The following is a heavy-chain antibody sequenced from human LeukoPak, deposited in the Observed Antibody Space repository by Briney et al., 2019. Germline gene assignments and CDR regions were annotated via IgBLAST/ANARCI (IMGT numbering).Heavy chain of an antibody. V-gene: IGHV3-7*01. CDR3: ARAAGGTSRDY. CDR1: GFTFSAYW. D-gene: IGHD1-26*01. J-gene: IGHJ4*02. Sequence: GGSLRLSCAASGFTFSAYWMSWVRQAPGKGLEWVANIKDGGSDKYYVDSVKGRFTISRDNAKNSLYLQMNSLRDDDTAVYYCARAAGGTSRDYWGQGTLVTVSS. CDR2: IKDGGSDK.